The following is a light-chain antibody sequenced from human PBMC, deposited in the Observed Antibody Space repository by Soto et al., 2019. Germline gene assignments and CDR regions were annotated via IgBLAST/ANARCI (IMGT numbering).Light chain of an antibody. Sequence: EIVLTQSPATLSLSPGERATLSCRASQSVSSYLAWYHQKPGQVPRLVIYDASTRATGIPARFSGSGSGTDFTLTISSLEPEDFGVYYCQQRSSWPLTFGQGTKVEIK. J-gene: IGKJ1*01. CDR2: DAS. CDR1: QSVSSY. V-gene: IGKV3-11*01. CDR3: QQRSSWPLT.